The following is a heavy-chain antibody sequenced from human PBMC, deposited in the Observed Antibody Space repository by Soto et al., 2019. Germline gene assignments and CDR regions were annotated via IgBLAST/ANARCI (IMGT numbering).Heavy chain of an antibody. CDR1: GGIFHVYG. J-gene: IGHJ6*02. V-gene: IGHV3-30*02. CDR3: AKAKWDLSYVVEF. D-gene: IGHD1-26*01. CDR2: IRFDGSNE. Sequence: PGGSLRLSCAVPGGIFHVYGMHWVRQAPGKGLEWVAIIRFDGSNEEYADSVKGRFTISRDNSKNTLYLQMDSLGVEDTAVYYCAKAKWDLSYVVEFRGQGTTVTVSS.